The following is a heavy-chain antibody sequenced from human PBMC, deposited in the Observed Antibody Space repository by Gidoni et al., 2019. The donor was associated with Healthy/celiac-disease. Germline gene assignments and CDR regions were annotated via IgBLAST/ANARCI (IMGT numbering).Heavy chain of an antibody. Sequence: QVQLQESGPGLVTPSQTLSLTCTVSCGSISSGDYYWSWIRQPPGKGLEWIGYIYYSGSTYYNPSLKSRVTISVDTSKNQFSLKLSSVTAADTAVYYCATRGVTTNLWYFDLWGRGTLVTVSS. CDR1: CGSISSGDYY. CDR2: IYYSGST. V-gene: IGHV4-30-4*01. J-gene: IGHJ2*01. CDR3: ATRGVTTNLWYFDL. D-gene: IGHD4-17*01.